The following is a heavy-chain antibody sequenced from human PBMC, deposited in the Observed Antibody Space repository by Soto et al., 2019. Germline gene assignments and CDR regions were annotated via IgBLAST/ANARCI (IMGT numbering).Heavy chain of an antibody. V-gene: IGHV3-43*01. CDR3: AKDMGLSDAFDI. CDR2: ISWDGGST. J-gene: IGHJ3*02. CDR1: GFTFDDYT. Sequence: EVQLVESGGVVVQPGGSLRLSCAASGFTFDDYTMHWVRQAPGKGLEWVSLISWDGGSTYYADSVKGRFTISRDNSKNSLYLQMNSLRTEYTALYYCAKDMGLSDAFDIWGQGTMVTVSS.